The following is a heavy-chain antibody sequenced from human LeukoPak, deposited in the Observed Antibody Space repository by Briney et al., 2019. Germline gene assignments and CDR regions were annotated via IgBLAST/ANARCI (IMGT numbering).Heavy chain of an antibody. D-gene: IGHD6-6*01. CDR2: IYTSGST. CDR3: ARARIAAVPGT. V-gene: IGHV4-61*02. Sequence: PSETLSLTCTVSGGSISSGSYYWSWIRQPAGKGLEWIGRIYTSGSTNYNPSLKSRVTISVDKSKNQFSLKLSSVTAADTAVYYCARARIAAVPGTWGQGTLVTVSS. J-gene: IGHJ5*02. CDR1: GGSISSGSYY.